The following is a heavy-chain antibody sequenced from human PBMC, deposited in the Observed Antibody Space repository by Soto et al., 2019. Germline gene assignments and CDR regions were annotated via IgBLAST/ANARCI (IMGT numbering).Heavy chain of an antibody. D-gene: IGHD3-22*01. CDR3: AKDHLLTYYYDSSGYYPPAFDI. CDR1: GFTFSSYA. V-gene: IGHV3-23*01. Sequence: GGSLRLSCAASGFTFSSYAMSWVRQAPGKGLEWVSAISGSGGSTYYADSVKGRFTISRDNSKNTLYLQMNSLRAEDTAVYYCAKDHLLTYYYDSSGYYPPAFDIWGQGTMVTVSS. CDR2: ISGSGGST. J-gene: IGHJ3*02.